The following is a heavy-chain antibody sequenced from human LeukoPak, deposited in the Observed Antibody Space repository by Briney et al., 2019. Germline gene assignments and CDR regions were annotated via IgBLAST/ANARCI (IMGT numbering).Heavy chain of an antibody. V-gene: IGHV1-46*04. CDR1: GYTFTRYY. Sequence: ASVKVSCKASGYTFTRYYMHWVRQAPGQGLEWMGLINPTGGSTGYAQKLQGRVTMTRDMSASTDYMELSSLRSEDTAIYYCARDNSVGDNAWWFDPWGQGTLVTVSS. J-gene: IGHJ5*02. CDR3: ARDNSVGDNAWWFDP. CDR2: INPTGGST. D-gene: IGHD1-26*01.